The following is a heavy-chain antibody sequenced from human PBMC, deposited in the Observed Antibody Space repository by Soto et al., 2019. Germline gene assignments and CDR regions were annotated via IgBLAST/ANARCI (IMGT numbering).Heavy chain of an antibody. Sequence: QVQLVQSGAEVKKPGSSVKVSCKASGGTFSSYAISWVRQAPGQGLEWMGGIIPIFGTANYAQKFQGRVTITADESTSTAELELRRLRSEDTAVYYCARTPVNWNLRSWGQGTMVHVSS. D-gene: IGHD1-1*01. CDR3: ARTPVNWNLRS. V-gene: IGHV1-69*12. CDR2: IIPIFGTA. CDR1: GGTFSSYA. J-gene: IGHJ3*01.